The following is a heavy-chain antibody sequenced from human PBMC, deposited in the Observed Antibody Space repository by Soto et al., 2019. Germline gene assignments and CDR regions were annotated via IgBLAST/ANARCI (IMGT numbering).Heavy chain of an antibody. V-gene: IGHV4-34*01. Sequence: QVQLQQWGAGLLKPSETLSLTCAVYGGSFSGYYWSWIRQPPGKGLEWIGEINHSGSTNYNPSLKSRVTISVDTSKNQFSLKLSSVTGADTAVYYCARGDILTGYRDWGQGTLVTVSS. CDR1: GGSFSGYY. J-gene: IGHJ4*02. CDR2: INHSGST. CDR3: ARGDILTGYRD. D-gene: IGHD3-9*01.